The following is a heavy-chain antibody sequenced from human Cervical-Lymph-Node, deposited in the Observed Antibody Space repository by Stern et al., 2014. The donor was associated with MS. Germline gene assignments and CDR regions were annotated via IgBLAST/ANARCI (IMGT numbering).Heavy chain of an antibody. V-gene: IGHV3-30*18. D-gene: IGHD1-26*01. J-gene: IGHJ4*02. CDR1: TFTFSTYG. CDR3: AKDQGVGATAFDY. Sequence: VQLVESGGGVVQPGRSLRLSCAASTFTFSTYGMHWVRQAPGKGLEWVAVISYDGSNKPYADSVKGRFTISRDNSKNTLFLQMNSLRAEDTAVYYCAKDQGVGATAFDYWGQGTLVTVSS. CDR2: ISYDGSNK.